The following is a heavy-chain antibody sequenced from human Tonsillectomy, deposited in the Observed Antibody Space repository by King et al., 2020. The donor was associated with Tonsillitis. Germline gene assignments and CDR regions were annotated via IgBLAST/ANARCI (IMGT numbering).Heavy chain of an antibody. Sequence: QLQESGPGLVKPSETLSLTCTVSGGSISSYYWSWIRQPPGKGLEWIGYIYDSGSTNYNPSLKSRGTISVDTSKNQLSLKLSSVTAADTAGYYCARGSNIAAAGTVYYFDYWGQGTLVTVSS. D-gene: IGHD6-13*01. CDR2: IYDSGST. CDR3: ARGSNIAAAGTVYYFDY. CDR1: GGSISSYY. V-gene: IGHV4-59*01. J-gene: IGHJ4*02.